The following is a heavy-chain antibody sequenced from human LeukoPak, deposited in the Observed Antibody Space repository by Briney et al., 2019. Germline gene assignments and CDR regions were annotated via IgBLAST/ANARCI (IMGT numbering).Heavy chain of an antibody. CDR1: GGSFSGYY. V-gene: IGHV4-34*01. J-gene: IGHJ4*02. Sequence: PSETLSLTCAVYGGSFSGYYWSWLRQPPGKGLEWIGEINHSGSTNYNPSLKSRVTISVDTSKNQFSLKLSSVTAADTAVYYCARGTDYYDSSGYYFDYWGQGALVTVSS. CDR3: ARGTDYYDSSGYYFDY. D-gene: IGHD3-22*01. CDR2: INHSGST.